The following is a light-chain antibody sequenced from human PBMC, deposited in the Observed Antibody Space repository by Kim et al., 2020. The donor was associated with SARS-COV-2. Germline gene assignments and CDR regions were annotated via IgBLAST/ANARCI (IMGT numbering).Light chain of an antibody. CDR2: AAS. V-gene: IGKV1-12*01. Sequence: APVGDRVTLACRACQGISSWLACYQQRPGKAPKLLFYAASSLRSGVPSRFSGGGSETDFSHTIGSLRPVDFATYYCERDNNFPLTFGGRAKVDIK. CDR1: QGISSW. CDR3: ERDNNFPLT. J-gene: IGKJ4*01.